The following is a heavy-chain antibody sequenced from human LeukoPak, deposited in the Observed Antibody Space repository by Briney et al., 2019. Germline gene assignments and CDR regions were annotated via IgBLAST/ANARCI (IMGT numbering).Heavy chain of an antibody. CDR3: AISLGELSPADY. J-gene: IGHJ4*02. Sequence: GGSLRLSCALSGFTVSSNYMSWVRQAPGKGLEWVSVICSDGSTYSADSVKGRFTISKDNSKNTLYLQINSLRAEDTAVYYCAISLGELSPADYWGQGTLVTVSS. D-gene: IGHD3-16*02. V-gene: IGHV3-53*01. CDR2: ICSDGST. CDR1: GFTVSSNY.